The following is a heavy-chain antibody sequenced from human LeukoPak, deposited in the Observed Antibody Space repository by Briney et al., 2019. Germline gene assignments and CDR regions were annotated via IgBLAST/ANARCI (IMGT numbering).Heavy chain of an antibody. D-gene: IGHD2-8*01. CDR2: ISYDGSNK. CDR1: GFTFSGSA. Sequence: GGSLRLSCAASGFTFSGSAMHWVRQAPGKGLEWVAVISYDGSNKYYADSVKGRFTISRDNSKNTLYLQMNSLRAEDTAVYYCARAVGCTNGVCYGSLDYWGQGTLVTVSS. CDR3: ARAVGCTNGVCYGSLDY. V-gene: IGHV3-30*04. J-gene: IGHJ4*02.